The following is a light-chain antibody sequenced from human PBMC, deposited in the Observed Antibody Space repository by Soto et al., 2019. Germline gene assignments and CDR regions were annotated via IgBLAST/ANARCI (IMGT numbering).Light chain of an antibody. CDR2: AAS. Sequence: DIQMTQSPSSLSASVGDRVTITCRASQSISSYLNWYQQKPGKAPKLLIYAASSLQSGVPSRFSGSGSGTDFTLTISSPQPEDFATYYCQQSYSTPPEGTFGQGTK. CDR1: QSISSY. J-gene: IGKJ2*02. V-gene: IGKV1-39*01. CDR3: QQSYSTPPEGT.